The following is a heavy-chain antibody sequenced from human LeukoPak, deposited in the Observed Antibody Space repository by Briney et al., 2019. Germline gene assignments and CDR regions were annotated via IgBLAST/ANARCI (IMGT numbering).Heavy chain of an antibody. CDR3: ARETDYYGMDV. J-gene: IGHJ6*02. Sequence: PSETLSLTCTVSGGSISSYYWSWIRQPPGKGLEWIGYIYYSGSTNYNPSLKSRATISVDTSKNQFSLKLSSVTAADTAVYYCARETDYYGMDVWGQGTTVTVSS. V-gene: IGHV4-59*01. CDR1: GGSISSYY. CDR2: IYYSGST.